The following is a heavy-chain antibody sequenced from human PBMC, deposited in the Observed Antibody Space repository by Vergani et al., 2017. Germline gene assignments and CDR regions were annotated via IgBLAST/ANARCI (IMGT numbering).Heavy chain of an antibody. J-gene: IGHJ4*02. CDR3: ARHSSRVRVHFDY. V-gene: IGHV4-34*01. CDR2: INHSGST. Sequence: QVQLQQWGAGLLKPSETLSLTCAVYGGSFSGYYWSWIRQPPGKGLEWIGEINHSGSTNYNPSLKSRVTISVDTSKNQFSLKLSSVTAADTVVYYCARHSSRVRVHFDYWGQGTLVTVSS. D-gene: IGHD3-10*01. CDR1: GGSFSGYY.